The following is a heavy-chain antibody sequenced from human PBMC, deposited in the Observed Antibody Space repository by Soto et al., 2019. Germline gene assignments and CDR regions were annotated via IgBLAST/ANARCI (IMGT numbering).Heavy chain of an antibody. V-gene: IGHV3-7*03. Sequence: EVQLVESGGGLVQPGGSLRLSCVASGFTFSSHWMSWVRLAPGKGLEWVANIKQDGGEKYYVDSVKGRFTISRDNAKNSLDLQMNSLRAEDTAVYYCARESSSGWYYFDYWGQGTLVSVPS. D-gene: IGHD6-19*01. CDR3: ARESSSGWYYFDY. CDR1: GFTFSSHW. J-gene: IGHJ4*02. CDR2: IKQDGGEK.